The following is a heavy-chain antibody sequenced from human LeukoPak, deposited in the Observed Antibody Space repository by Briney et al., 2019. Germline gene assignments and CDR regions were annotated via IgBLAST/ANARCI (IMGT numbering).Heavy chain of an antibody. CDR2: IYPNDSDT. Sequence: GESLRISCKGSGYSFTSYWIGWVRQMPGKGLEWMGIIYPNDSDTRYSPSFQGQVTISADKSISTAYLQWSSLKASDTAMYYCARLRAAAGTSYFDYWGQGTLVTVSS. J-gene: IGHJ4*02. V-gene: IGHV5-51*01. CDR3: ARLRAAAGTSYFDY. D-gene: IGHD6-13*01. CDR1: GYSFTSYW.